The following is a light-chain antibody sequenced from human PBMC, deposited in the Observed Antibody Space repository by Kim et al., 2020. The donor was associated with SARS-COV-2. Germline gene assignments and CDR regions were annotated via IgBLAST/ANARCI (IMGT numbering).Light chain of an antibody. CDR1: KLGDSY. CDR2: QDD. V-gene: IGLV3-1*01. Sequence: SPRRTATITCSGDKLGDSYTSLYHQKPGQSPVLVIYQDDQRPSGIPERFSGSNSGNTATLTISGTQAMDEADYYCQTWDRSTVLFGGGTQLTVL. J-gene: IGLJ3*02. CDR3: QTWDRSTVL.